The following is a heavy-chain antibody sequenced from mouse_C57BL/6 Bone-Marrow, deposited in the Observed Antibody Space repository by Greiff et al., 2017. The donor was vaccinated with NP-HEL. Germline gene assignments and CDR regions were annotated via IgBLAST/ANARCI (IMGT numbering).Heavy chain of an antibody. CDR1: GYTFTDYY. D-gene: IGHD1-1*01. V-gene: IGHV1-26*01. Sequence: VQLQQSGPELVKPGASVKISCKASGYTFTDYYMNWVKQSHGKSLEWIGDINPNNGGTSYNQKFKGKATLTVDKSSSTAYMELRSLTSEDSAVYDCAREGYYYGGYFDVWGTGTTVTVSA. J-gene: IGHJ1*03. CDR3: AREGYYYGGYFDV. CDR2: INPNNGGT.